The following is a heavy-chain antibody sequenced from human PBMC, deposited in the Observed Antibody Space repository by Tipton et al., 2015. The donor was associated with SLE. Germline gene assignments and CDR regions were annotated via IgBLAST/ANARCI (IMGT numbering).Heavy chain of an antibody. CDR3: ARHADIAVMRYGMDV. D-gene: IGHD6-19*01. CDR2: IHYRGAL. CDR1: GGSLSSYF. J-gene: IGHJ6*02. Sequence: TLSLTCTVSGGSLSSYFWSRVRQAPGKGLEWIASIHYRGALYYDPSLESRVTISVDLSNNQFSLRVTSVTAADMAKYYCARHADIAVMRYGMDVWGQGTTVIVSS. V-gene: IGHV4-59*08.